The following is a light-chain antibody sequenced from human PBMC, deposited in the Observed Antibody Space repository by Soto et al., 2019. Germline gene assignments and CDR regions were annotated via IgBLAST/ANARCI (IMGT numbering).Light chain of an antibody. V-gene: IGKV3-11*01. J-gene: IGKJ5*01. CDR3: QQRHMWPIT. Sequence: EVALTQSPVTLSLSPGERATLSCRASQSFRGLLAWYQQKPGQAPRLLISDASNGATGIPPRFSGSGSGTDFTLTISSLEPEDSAVYYCQQRHMWPITFGQGTRLEIK. CDR2: DAS. CDR1: QSFRGL.